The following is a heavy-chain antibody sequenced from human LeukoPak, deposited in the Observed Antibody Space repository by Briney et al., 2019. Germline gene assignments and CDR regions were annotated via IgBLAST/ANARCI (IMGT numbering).Heavy chain of an antibody. Sequence: GGSLRLSCAASGFTFSSYGMHWVRQAPGKGLEWVAVIWYDGSNKYYADSVKGRFTISRDNSKNTLYLQMNSLRAEDTAVYYCTRVGVPAAMPFDYWGQGTLVTVSS. CDR3: TRVGVPAAMPFDY. D-gene: IGHD2-2*01. CDR1: GFTFSSYG. J-gene: IGHJ4*02. CDR2: IWYDGSNK. V-gene: IGHV3-33*01.